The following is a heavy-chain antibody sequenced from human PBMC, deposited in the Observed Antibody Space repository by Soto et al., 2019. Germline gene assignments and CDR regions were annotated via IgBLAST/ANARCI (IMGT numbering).Heavy chain of an antibody. Sequence: GGSLRLSCTASGFTFGDYAMSWFRQAPGKGLEWVGFIRSKAYGGTTEYAASVKGRFTISRDDSKSIAYLQMNSLKTEDTAVYYCTRGNVSIFDWLPSEPYGMDVWGHGTTVTSP. CDR3: TRGNVSIFDWLPSEPYGMDV. CDR2: IRSKAYGGTT. J-gene: IGHJ6*02. CDR1: GFTFGDYA. D-gene: IGHD3-9*01. V-gene: IGHV3-49*03.